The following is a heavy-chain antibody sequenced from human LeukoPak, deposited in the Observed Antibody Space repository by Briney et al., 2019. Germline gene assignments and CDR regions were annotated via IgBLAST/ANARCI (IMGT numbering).Heavy chain of an antibody. CDR3: ARGAAVALEL. Sequence: GGSLRLSCGASGFTLIDYNMPWVRQAPGKGLEYVAFIQFDGTTEYYTDSVKGRFTMSRDKSKNTLYLQMNSLRGGDTAVYYCARGAAVALELWGQGTLVTVSS. J-gene: IGHJ4*02. CDR1: GFTLIDYN. D-gene: IGHD6-19*01. V-gene: IGHV3-30*02. CDR2: IQFDGTTE.